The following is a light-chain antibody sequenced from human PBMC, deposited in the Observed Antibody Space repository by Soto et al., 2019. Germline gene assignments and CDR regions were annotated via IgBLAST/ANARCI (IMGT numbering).Light chain of an antibody. CDR1: QSINTF. J-gene: IGKJ5*01. CDR3: QQSYRTPT. V-gene: IGKV1-39*01. CDR2: GAS. Sequence: DVQMTQSPSSLSASIGDRVSMSCRASQSINTFLNWYQQKPGKAPHLLIYGASNLHSGVPSRFSGSGSGTDYTLTISSLQPEDFATYYCQQSYRTPTFGQGTRLESK.